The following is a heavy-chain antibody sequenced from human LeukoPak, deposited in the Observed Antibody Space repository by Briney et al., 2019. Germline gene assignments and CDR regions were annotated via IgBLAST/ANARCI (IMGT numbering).Heavy chain of an antibody. J-gene: IGHJ4*02. V-gene: IGHV1-46*03. CDR3: ASAHSSSAYYYDSSDPFDY. CDR1: GYTFTSYY. Sequence: ASVKVSXKASGYTFTSYYMHWVRQAPGQGLEWMGIINPSGGSTSYAQKFQGRVTMTRDTSTSTVYMELSSLRSEDTAVYYCASAHSSSAYYYDSSDPFDYWGQGTLVTVSS. CDR2: INPSGGST. D-gene: IGHD3-22*01.